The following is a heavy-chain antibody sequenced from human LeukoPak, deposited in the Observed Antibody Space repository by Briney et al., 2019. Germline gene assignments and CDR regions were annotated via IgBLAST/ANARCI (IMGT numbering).Heavy chain of an antibody. Sequence: GDSVKVSCKASGYTFSGTGWYLYWLRPAPGQGLECMGWIHPNNGDTAYAQKFEGRGAMTRDTSISTAYMELRRLRPDDTAVYFCARDGPAQMVDLDYWGQGTLVTVSS. V-gene: IGHV1-2*02. CDR2: IHPNNGDT. J-gene: IGHJ4*02. D-gene: IGHD3-10*01. CDR1: GYTFSGTGWY. CDR3: ARDGPAQMVDLDY.